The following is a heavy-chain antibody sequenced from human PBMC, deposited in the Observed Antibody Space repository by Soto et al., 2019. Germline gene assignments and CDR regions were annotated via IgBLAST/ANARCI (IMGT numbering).Heavy chain of an antibody. CDR1: GSTFTIYV. CDR2: LSTYNGNT. V-gene: IGHV1-18*04. J-gene: IGHJ3*02. Sequence: ASVQVDCNAPGSTFTIYVNSWVRQDPDQVLTGMGWLSTYNGNTNYAQKLQVIVTSTTDTSTSPAYMELRGLRSDDTAVYYCARTPDIWGQGTMVTVSS. CDR3: ARTPDI.